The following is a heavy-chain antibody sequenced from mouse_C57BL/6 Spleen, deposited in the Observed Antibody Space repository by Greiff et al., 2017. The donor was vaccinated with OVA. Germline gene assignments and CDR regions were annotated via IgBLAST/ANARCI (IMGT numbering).Heavy chain of an antibody. D-gene: IGHD2-2*01. V-gene: IGHV1-81*01. CDR2: IYPRSGYP. J-gene: IGHJ2*01. CDR3: AKSYYGYDPSFVY. Sequence: QVQLQQSGAELARPGASVKLSCKASGYTFTSYGISWVKQRTGQGLEWIGDIYPRSGYPYYNEKFKGKATLTADKSTSTAYMELRSLTSEDSAVYCGAKSYYGYDPSFVYWGQGTTLSVSS. CDR1: GYTFTSYG.